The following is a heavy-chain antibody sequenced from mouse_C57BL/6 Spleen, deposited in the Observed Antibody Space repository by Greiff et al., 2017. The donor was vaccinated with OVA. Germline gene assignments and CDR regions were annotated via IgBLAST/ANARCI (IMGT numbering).Heavy chain of an antibody. CDR1: GYTFTDYY. V-gene: IGHV1-26*01. CDR3: ARCRTIDGYYDAMDY. Sequence: EVQLQQSGPELVKPGASVKISCKASGYTFTDYYMNWVKQSHGKSLEWIGDINPNNGGTSYNQKFKGKATLTVDKSSSTAYMELRSLTSEDSAVYYCARCRTIDGYYDAMDYWGQGTSVTVSS. J-gene: IGHJ4*01. D-gene: IGHD2-3*01. CDR2: INPNNGGT.